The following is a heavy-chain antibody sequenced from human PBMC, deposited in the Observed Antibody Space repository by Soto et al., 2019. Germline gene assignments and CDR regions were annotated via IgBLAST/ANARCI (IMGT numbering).Heavy chain of an antibody. CDR3: ARSTRAASRIGGWGTDAFDI. J-gene: IGHJ3*02. CDR1: GYTFTGYY. D-gene: IGHD3-16*01. V-gene: IGHV1-2*04. CDR2: INPNSGGT. Sequence: ASVKVSCKASGYTFTGYYMHWVRQAPGQGLEWMGWINPNSGGTNYAQKFQGWVTMTRDTSISTAYMELSRLRSDDTAVYYCARSTRAASRIGGWGTDAFDIWGQGTMVTVSS.